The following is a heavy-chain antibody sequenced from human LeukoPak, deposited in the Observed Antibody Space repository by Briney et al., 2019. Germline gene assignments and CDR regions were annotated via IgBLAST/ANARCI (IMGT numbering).Heavy chain of an antibody. Sequence: PGGSLRLSCAVPGLTFSGYEMTCVRQAPGKGLEWVSYINFSGSTIYYADSVKGRFTVSRDNAKKSLSLQMNSLRAEDTAVYYCASLGTYFDSSGYPGHWGQGTLVTVSS. J-gene: IGHJ4*02. V-gene: IGHV3-48*03. CDR3: ASLGTYFDSSGYPGH. CDR1: GLTFSGYE. D-gene: IGHD3-22*01. CDR2: INFSGSTI.